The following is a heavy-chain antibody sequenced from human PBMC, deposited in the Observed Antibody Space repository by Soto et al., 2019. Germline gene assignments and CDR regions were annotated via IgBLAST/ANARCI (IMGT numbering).Heavy chain of an antibody. CDR3: ASRSGQLPYYFDY. CDR1: GFTFTNYG. D-gene: IGHD6-6*01. V-gene: IGHV1-18*03. Sequence: ASVKVSCKASGFTFTNYGISWVRQPPGQGLEWMGWISAYKGNTNYAQKFQGRVTMTTDTSTSTAYLELRSLRSDDMAVYFCASRSGQLPYYFDYWGQGTQVTVSS. CDR2: ISAYKGNT. J-gene: IGHJ4*02.